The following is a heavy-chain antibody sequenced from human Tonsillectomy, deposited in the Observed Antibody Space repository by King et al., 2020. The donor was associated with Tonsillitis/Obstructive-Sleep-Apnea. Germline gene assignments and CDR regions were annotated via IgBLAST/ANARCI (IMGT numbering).Heavy chain of an antibody. CDR3: ARAGYSSSWSLFDY. CDR2: LYSGGST. D-gene: IGHD6-13*01. CDR1: GFTVSSNY. V-gene: IGHV3-53*01. Sequence: LQLVQSGGGLIQPGGSLRLSCAASGFTVSSNYMSWVRQAPGKGLEWVSVLYSGGSTYYADSVKGRFTISRDKSKNTLYLQMNSLRAEDTAVYYCARAGYSSSWSLFDYWGQGTLVTVSS. J-gene: IGHJ4*02.